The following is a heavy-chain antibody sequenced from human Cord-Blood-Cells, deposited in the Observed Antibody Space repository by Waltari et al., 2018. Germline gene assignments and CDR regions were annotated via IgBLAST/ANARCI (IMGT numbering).Heavy chain of an antibody. Sequence: QVQLQQWGAGLLKPSETLSLTCAVYVGSFSGYYWSWIRQPPGKGLEWIGEINHSGSTNYNPSLKSRVTISVDTSKNQFSLKLSSVTAADTAVYYCASQTPGDWGQGTLVTVSS. V-gene: IGHV4-34*01. CDR3: ASQTPGD. CDR1: VGSFSGYY. CDR2: INHSGST. J-gene: IGHJ4*02. D-gene: IGHD7-27*01.